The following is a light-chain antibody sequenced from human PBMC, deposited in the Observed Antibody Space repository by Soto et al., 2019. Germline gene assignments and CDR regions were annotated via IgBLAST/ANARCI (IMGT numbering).Light chain of an antibody. J-gene: IGLJ1*01. Sequence: QSVLTQPPSVSVTPAQRVTISCSGSSSNIGSNTVNWYQQLPGTAPKLLIYSNDQRPSGVPDRFSGSKSGTSASLAISGLQSEDEGDYHCATWDDSLNGYVFGSGTKLTVL. CDR1: SSNIGSNT. CDR2: SND. V-gene: IGLV1-44*01. CDR3: ATWDDSLNGYV.